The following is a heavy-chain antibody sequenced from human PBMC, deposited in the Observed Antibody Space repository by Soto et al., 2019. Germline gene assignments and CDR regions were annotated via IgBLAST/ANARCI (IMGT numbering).Heavy chain of an antibody. J-gene: IGHJ6*02. CDR1: GGSFSGYY. Sequence: ASETLSLTCAVYGGSFSGYYWSWIRQPPGKGLEWIGEINHSGSTNYNPSLKSRVTISVDTSKNQFSLKLSSVTAADTAVYYCARCREVSNTFYYSYAMDVWGQGTTVTVSS. CDR3: ARCREVSNTFYYSYAMDV. V-gene: IGHV4-34*01. CDR2: INHSGST. D-gene: IGHD3-10*01.